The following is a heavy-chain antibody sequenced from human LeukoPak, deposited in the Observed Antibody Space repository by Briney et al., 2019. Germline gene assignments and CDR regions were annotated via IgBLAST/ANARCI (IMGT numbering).Heavy chain of an antibody. J-gene: IGHJ4*02. V-gene: IGHV3-7*01. CDR2: IKNGGSEK. CDR1: GFTFSSYY. D-gene: IGHD3-16*01. CDR3: ARGRGID. Sequence: GGPLRLSCAASGFTFSSYYMSWVRQAPGKGLEWVANIKNGGSEKYYVDSVKGRFTISRDNAKNSLSLQMNSLTAEDTAVYYCARGRGIDWGQGTLVTVSS.